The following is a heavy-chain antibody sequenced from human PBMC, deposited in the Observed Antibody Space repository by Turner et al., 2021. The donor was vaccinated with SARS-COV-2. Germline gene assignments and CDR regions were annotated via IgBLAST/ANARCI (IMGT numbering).Heavy chain of an antibody. D-gene: IGHD5-18*01. CDR1: GGSISRRSFY. Sequence: LQRQESGPGRVKPSVPLSLTCTVVGGSISRRSFYWGWLRKPPGKGLEWMGNSFYCGSDYYHPSLKGRVTICVDPGKNQFALTLTRVTAADTAGEYWERLMDTAMDYYGTDVWGQGTTVTVSS. CDR2: SFYCGSD. V-gene: IGHV4-39*01. J-gene: IGHJ6*02. CDR3: ERLMDTAMDYYGTDV.